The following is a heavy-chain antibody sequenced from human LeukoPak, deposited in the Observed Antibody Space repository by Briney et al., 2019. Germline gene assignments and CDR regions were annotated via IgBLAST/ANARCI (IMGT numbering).Heavy chain of an antibody. J-gene: IGHJ6*02. CDR3: ARGQTYYYYYYGMDV. Sequence: SETLSLTCAVSGGSISSGGYSWSWIRQPPGKGLEWIGYIYHSGSTYYNPSLKSRVTISVDTSKNQFSLKLSSVTAADTAVYYCARGQTYYYYYYGMDVWGQGTTVTVSS. CDR1: GGSISSGGYS. CDR2: IYHSGST. V-gene: IGHV4-30-2*01.